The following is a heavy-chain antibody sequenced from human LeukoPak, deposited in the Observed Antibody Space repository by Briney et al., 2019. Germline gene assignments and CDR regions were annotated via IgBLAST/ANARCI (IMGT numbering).Heavy chain of an antibody. CDR3: ATVRYFDPLDAFDI. D-gene: IGHD3-9*01. V-gene: IGHV3-48*04. CDR1: GFTFSSYT. CDR2: ISSRSGTI. J-gene: IGHJ3*02. Sequence: GVSLRLSCAVSGFTFSSYTMNWVRQASGKGLEGVSYISSRSGTIYYADSLKGRFTISRDTAKNSLYMHMNSLRAENTPVYYCATVRYFDPLDAFDIWGQGTMVTVSS.